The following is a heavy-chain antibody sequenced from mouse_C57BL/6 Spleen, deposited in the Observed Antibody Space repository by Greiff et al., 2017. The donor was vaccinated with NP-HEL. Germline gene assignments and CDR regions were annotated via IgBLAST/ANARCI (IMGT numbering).Heavy chain of an antibody. V-gene: IGHV1-59*01. Sequence: VQLQQPGAELVRPGTSVKLSCKASGYTFTSYWMHWVKQRPGQGLEWIGVIDPSDSYTNYNQKFKGKATLTVDTSSSTAYMQLSSLTSEDSAVYYCASTVVATDWYFDVWGTGTTVTVSS. CDR2: IDPSDSYT. J-gene: IGHJ1*03. CDR3: ASTVVATDWYFDV. CDR1: GYTFTSYW. D-gene: IGHD1-1*01.